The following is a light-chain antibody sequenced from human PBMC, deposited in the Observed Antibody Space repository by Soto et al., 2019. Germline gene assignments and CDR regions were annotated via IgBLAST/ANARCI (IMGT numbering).Light chain of an antibody. Sequence: EIVMTQSPATLSVSPGERATLSCRASQSVSGNLAWYQQKPGQAPRLLIYGASTRATGIPGRFSGSGSGTEFTLTLSSLQSEDFSVYYCQQYNNWPPLTFGGGTKVEIK. J-gene: IGKJ4*01. CDR1: QSVSGN. CDR2: GAS. CDR3: QQYNNWPPLT. V-gene: IGKV3-15*01.